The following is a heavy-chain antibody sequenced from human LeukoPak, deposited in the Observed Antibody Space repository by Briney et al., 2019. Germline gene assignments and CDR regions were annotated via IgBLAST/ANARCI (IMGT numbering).Heavy chain of an antibody. V-gene: IGHV1-2*02. J-gene: IGHJ4*02. CDR2: INPNSGGT. D-gene: IGHD4-17*01. CDR1: GYTFTSSG. CDR3: ARDFTVFDD. Sequence: ASVKVSCKASGYTFTSSGISWVRQAPGQGLEWMGWINPNSGGTNYAQKFQGRVTMTRDTSISTAYMELNRLRSDDTAVYYCARDFTVFDDWGQGTLVTVSS.